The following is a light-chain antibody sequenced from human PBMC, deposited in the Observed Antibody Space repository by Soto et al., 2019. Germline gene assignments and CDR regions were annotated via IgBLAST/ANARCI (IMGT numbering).Light chain of an antibody. V-gene: IGLV2-11*01. CDR3: CSYAGSYTFVYV. Sequence: SALTQPRSVSGSPGQSVTISCTGTSSDVGGYNYVSWYQQHPGKAPKLMIYDVSKRPSGVPDRFSGSKSGNTASLTISGLQAEDEADYYCCSYAGSYTFVYVFGTGTKVTVL. CDR1: SSDVGGYNY. J-gene: IGLJ1*01. CDR2: DVS.